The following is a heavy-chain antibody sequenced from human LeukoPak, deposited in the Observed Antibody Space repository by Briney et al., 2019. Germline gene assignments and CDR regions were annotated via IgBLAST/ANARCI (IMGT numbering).Heavy chain of an antibody. V-gene: IGHV5-51*01. Sequence: WESLKISCKGSGYSFTSFWIGWVRQMPGKGLEWMGIIYPGDSDTRYSPSFQGQVTIPADKSISTAYLQWSSLKASDTAMYYCARQKRITMVRGAPLSGMDVWGQGTTVTVSS. J-gene: IGHJ6*02. CDR2: IYPGDSDT. D-gene: IGHD3-10*01. CDR3: ARQKRITMVRGAPLSGMDV. CDR1: GYSFTSFW.